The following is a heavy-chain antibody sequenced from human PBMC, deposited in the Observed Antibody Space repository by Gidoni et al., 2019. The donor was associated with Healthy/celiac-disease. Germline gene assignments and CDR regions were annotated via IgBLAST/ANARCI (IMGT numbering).Heavy chain of an antibody. Sequence: QVQLVESGGGVVQPGRSLRLSCAASGFTFSSYAMHWVRQAPGKGLEWVAVISYDGSNKYYADSVKGRFTISRDNSKNTLYLQMNSLRAEDTAVYYCARDIDYGSGREDVWGQGTTVTVSS. CDR3: ARDIDYGSGREDV. V-gene: IGHV3-30-3*01. CDR1: GFTFSSYA. J-gene: IGHJ6*02. CDR2: ISYDGSNK. D-gene: IGHD3-10*01.